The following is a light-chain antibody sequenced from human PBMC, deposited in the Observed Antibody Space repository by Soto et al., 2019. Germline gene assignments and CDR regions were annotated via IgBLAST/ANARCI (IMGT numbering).Light chain of an antibody. Sequence: QSVLTQPASVSGSPGQSITISCTGTSSDVGSYNLVSWYQQHPGKAPKLMIYEGSKRPSGVSNRLSGSKSGNTASLTISGLQAEDEADYYCCSYAGSLVVFGGGTKLTVL. V-gene: IGLV2-23*01. CDR3: CSYAGSLVV. J-gene: IGLJ2*01. CDR2: EGS. CDR1: SSDVGSYNL.